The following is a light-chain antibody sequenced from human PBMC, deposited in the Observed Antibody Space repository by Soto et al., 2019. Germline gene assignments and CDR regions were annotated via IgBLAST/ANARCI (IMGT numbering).Light chain of an antibody. Sequence: QSVVTQPASVSGSPGQSLNISCTGTSSDVGGYNYVSWYQLHPGKAPKLMIYEVSNRPSGISNRFSASKSGNTASLTISGLQAEDEADYYCFSYTSNTADVFGTGTKVTVL. CDR3: FSYTSNTADV. J-gene: IGLJ1*01. V-gene: IGLV2-14*01. CDR1: SSDVGGYNY. CDR2: EVS.